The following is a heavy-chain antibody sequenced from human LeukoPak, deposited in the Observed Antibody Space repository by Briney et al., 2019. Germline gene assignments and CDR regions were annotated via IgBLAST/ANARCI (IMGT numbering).Heavy chain of an antibody. D-gene: IGHD2-15*01. Sequence: SVKVSCKASGFTFTSSAMQWVRQARGQRLEWIGWIVVGSGNTNYAQKFQERVTITRDMSTSTAYMELSSLRSEDTAVYYCASSPRYCNGGRCHDYWGQGTLVTVSS. V-gene: IGHV1-58*02. CDR3: ASSPRYCNGGRCHDY. J-gene: IGHJ4*02. CDR2: IVVGSGNT. CDR1: GFTFTSSA.